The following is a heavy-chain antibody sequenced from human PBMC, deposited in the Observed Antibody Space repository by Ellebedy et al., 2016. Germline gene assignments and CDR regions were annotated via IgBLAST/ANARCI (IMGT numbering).Heavy chain of an antibody. CDR2: IKQDGSEK. D-gene: IGHD3-22*01. V-gene: IGHV3-7*03. Sequence: GGSLRLXXAASGFTSSSYAMSWVRQAPGKGLEWVANIKQDGSEKYYVDSVKGRFTISRDNSKYTLYLQMNSLRAEDTAVYYCAKAPDSSGPLYYGMDVWGQGTTVTVSS. CDR3: AKAPDSSGPLYYGMDV. J-gene: IGHJ6*02. CDR1: GFTSSSYA.